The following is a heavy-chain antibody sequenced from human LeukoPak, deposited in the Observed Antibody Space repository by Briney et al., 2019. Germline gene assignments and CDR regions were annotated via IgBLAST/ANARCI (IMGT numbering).Heavy chain of an antibody. Sequence: PGGSLRLSCAASGFTFSSYWMSWVRQAPGKGLEWVANIKQDGSEKYYVDSVKGRFTISRDNAKNSLYLQMNSLRAEDTAVYYCARDPSVMYYYGSGSYGPFDYWGQGTLVTVSS. CDR2: IKQDGSEK. V-gene: IGHV3-7*01. J-gene: IGHJ4*02. CDR1: GFTFSSYW. D-gene: IGHD3-10*01. CDR3: ARDPSVMYYYGSGSYGPFDY.